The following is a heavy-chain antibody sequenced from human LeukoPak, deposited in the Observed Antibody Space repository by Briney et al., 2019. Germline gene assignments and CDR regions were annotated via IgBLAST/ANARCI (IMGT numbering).Heavy chain of an antibody. J-gene: IGHJ6*03. CDR3: VHSDRNGSYYYYCYMDV. CDR1: GFSLSTSGVG. V-gene: IGHV2-5*02. D-gene: IGHD3-10*01. CDR2: IYWDDDK. Sequence: SGPTLVKPTQTLTLTCTFSGFSLSTSGVGVGWIRQPPGKALEWLALIYWDDDKRYSPSLRSRLTITKDTSKNQVVLTMTNMDPVDTATYYCVHSDRNGSYYYYCYMDVWGKGTTVTVSS.